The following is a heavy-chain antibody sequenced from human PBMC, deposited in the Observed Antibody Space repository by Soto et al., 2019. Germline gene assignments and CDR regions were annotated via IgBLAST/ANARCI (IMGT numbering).Heavy chain of an antibody. CDR1: GGSFSGYY. J-gene: IGHJ6*02. V-gene: IGHV4-34*01. D-gene: IGHD3-10*01. CDR3: ARGPLNRITMVRGNYYSMDV. Sequence: QVQLQQWGAGLLKPSETLSLTCAVYGGSFSGYYWSWIRQPPGKGLEWIGEINHSGSTNYNPSLKSRVTISVDTSKNQFSLKVSSVIAADTAVYYCARGPLNRITMVRGNYYSMDVWGQGTTVTVSS. CDR2: INHSGST.